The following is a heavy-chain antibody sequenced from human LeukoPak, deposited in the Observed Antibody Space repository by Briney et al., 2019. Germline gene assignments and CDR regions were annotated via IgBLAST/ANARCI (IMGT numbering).Heavy chain of an antibody. CDR2: IKQDGSEK. CDR1: GFTFSSYW. D-gene: IGHD6-19*01. CDR3: ARLKGGWYFQDAFDI. J-gene: IGHJ3*02. Sequence: AGGSLRLSCAASGFTFSSYWMSWVRQAPGKGLEWVANIKQDGSEKYYVDSVKGRFTISRDNAKNSLYLQMNSLRAEDTAVYYCARLKGGWYFQDAFDIWGQGTMVTVSS. V-gene: IGHV3-7*01.